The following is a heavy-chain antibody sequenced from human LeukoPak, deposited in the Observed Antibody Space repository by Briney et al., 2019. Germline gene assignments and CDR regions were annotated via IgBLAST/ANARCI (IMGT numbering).Heavy chain of an antibody. Sequence: GGSLRLSCAASEFSVGSNYMTWVRQAPGKGLEWVSLIYSGGSTYYADSVKGRFTISRDNSRNTLYLQMNSLRPQDTAVYYCAKDRGIISDYWGQGTLVTVSS. V-gene: IGHV3-66*02. D-gene: IGHD3-10*01. CDR1: EFSVGSNY. CDR2: IYSGGST. J-gene: IGHJ4*02. CDR3: AKDRGIISDY.